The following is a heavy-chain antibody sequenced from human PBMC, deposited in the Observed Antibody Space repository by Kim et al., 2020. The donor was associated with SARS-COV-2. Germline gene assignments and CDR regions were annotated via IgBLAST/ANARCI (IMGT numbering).Heavy chain of an antibody. V-gene: IGHV4-59*13. J-gene: IGHJ3*02. Sequence: SETLSLTCTVSGGSISSYYWSWIRQPPGKGLEWIGYIYYSGSTNYNPSLKSRVTISVDTSKNQFSLKLSSVTAADTAVYYCARGGYDILTGYSHDAFDIWGQGTMVTVSS. CDR3: ARGGYDILTGYSHDAFDI. CDR1: GGSISSYY. CDR2: IYYSGST. D-gene: IGHD3-9*01.